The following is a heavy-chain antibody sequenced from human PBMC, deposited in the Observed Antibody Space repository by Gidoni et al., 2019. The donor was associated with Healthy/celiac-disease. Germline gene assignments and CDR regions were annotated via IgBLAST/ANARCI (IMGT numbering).Heavy chain of an antibody. CDR2: INHSGST. CDR3: ARGSSWYRGNWFDP. V-gene: IGHV4-34*01. D-gene: IGHD6-13*01. CDR1: GGSFSGYY. Sequence: QLQPWGAGLLKPSETLSLTCAVSGGSFSGYYWSWLRQPPGKGLEWIGEINHSGSTNYNPALKSRVTISVDTSKNQFSLKLSSVTAADTAVYYCARGSSWYRGNWFDPWGQGTLVTVSS. J-gene: IGHJ5*02.